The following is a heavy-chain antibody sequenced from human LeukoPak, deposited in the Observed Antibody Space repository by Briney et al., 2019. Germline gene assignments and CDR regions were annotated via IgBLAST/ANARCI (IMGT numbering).Heavy chain of an antibody. Sequence: ASVKVSCKASGGTFSSYAISWVRQAPGQGLEWMGRIIPILGIANYAQKFQGRVTITADKSTSTAYMELSSLRSEDTAVYYCARVIDSSGWPAHEDYYYYGMDVWGQGTTVTVSS. V-gene: IGHV1-69*04. CDR1: GGTFSSYA. CDR2: IIPILGIA. D-gene: IGHD6-19*01. J-gene: IGHJ6*02. CDR3: ARVIDSSGWPAHEDYYYYGMDV.